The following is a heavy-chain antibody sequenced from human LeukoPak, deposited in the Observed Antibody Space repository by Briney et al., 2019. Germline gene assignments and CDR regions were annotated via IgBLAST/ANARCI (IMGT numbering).Heavy chain of an antibody. Sequence: GGSLRLSCAASGFTVSSNYMSWVRQAPGQGLEWVSTFYSGGSTYYADSVKGRSTISRDNSKNTLYLQMNTLRAEDTAVYYCASPGTTGTTTAFDIWGQGTMVTVSS. J-gene: IGHJ3*02. V-gene: IGHV3-53*01. D-gene: IGHD1-1*01. CDR3: ASPGTTGTTTAFDI. CDR2: FYSGGST. CDR1: GFTVSSNY.